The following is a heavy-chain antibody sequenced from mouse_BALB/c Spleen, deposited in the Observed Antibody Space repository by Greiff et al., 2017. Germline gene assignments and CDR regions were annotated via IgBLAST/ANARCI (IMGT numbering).Heavy chain of an antibody. CDR3: NAPKYRDSLLRRRGFDY. Sequence: VQLQQSGAELVRSGASVKLSCTASGFNIKDYYMPWVKQRPEQGLEWIGWIDPENGDTEYAPKYQGQATMTADTSCNTAYLQSSSLTSEDTAVYYCNAPKYRDSLLRRRGFDYWGQGTTLTDSS. D-gene: IGHD1-2*01. J-gene: IGHJ2*01. CDR1: GFNIKDYY. CDR2: IDPENGDT. V-gene: IGHV14-4*02.